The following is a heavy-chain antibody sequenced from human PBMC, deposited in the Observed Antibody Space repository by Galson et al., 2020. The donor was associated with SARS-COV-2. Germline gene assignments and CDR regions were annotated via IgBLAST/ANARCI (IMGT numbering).Heavy chain of an antibody. CDR3: AKDIGYSYGLDAFDI. CDR2: ISGSGGST. Sequence: GESLKISCAASGFTFSSYAMSWVRQAPGKGLEWVSAISGSGGSTYYADSVKGRFTISRDNSKNTLYLQMNSLRAEDTAVYYCAKDIGYSYGLDAFDIWGQGTMVTVSS. J-gene: IGHJ3*02. D-gene: IGHD5-18*01. V-gene: IGHV3-23*01. CDR1: GFTFSSYA.